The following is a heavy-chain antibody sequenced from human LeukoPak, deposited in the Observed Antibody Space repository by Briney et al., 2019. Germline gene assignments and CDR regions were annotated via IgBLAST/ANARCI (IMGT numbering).Heavy chain of an antibody. CDR1: GYSFTSYW. J-gene: IGHJ4*02. CDR3: ARRAVGATQGSYYFDY. CDR2: IYPGDSDT. Sequence: GESLKISCKGSGYSFTSYWIGWVRQMPGKRLEWMGIIYPGDSDTRYSPSFQGQVTISADKSISTAYLQWSSLKASDTAMYYCARRAVGATQGSYYFDYWGQGTLVTVSS. D-gene: IGHD1-26*01. V-gene: IGHV5-51*01.